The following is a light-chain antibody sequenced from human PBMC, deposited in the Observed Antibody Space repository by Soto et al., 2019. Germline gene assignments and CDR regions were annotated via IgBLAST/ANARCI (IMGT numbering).Light chain of an antibody. J-gene: IGLJ1*01. CDR2: DVS. CDR3: GSHTRNNSDV. Sequence: QSVLTQPASVSGSPGQSITISCTGTSSDVGGYNYVSWYQHYPGKAPKLMIYDVSNRPSGVSNRFSGSKSDNTASLTISGLQAEDESDYYCGSHTRNNSDVFGTGTQVTVL. CDR1: SSDVGGYNY. V-gene: IGLV2-14*03.